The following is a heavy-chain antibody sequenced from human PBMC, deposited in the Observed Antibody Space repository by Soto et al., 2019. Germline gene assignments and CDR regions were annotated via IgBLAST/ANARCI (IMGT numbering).Heavy chain of an antibody. CDR2: ISYDGSNK. V-gene: IGHV3-30*03. D-gene: IGHD3-10*01. CDR1: GFTFSSYG. Sequence: QVQLVESGGGVVQPGGSLRLSCAASGFTFSSYGMHWVRQAPGKGLEWVAVISYDGSNKYYADSVKGRFTISRDNSKNTLYLQMNSLRAEDTAVYYCARRSGYYYYGMDVWGQGTTVTVSS. CDR3: ARRSGYYYYGMDV. J-gene: IGHJ6*02.